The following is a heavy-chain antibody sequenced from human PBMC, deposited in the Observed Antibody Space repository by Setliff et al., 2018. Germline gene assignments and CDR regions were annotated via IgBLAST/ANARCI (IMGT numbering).Heavy chain of an antibody. V-gene: IGHV3-30*03. CDR2: ISYDGFKI. CDR1: GFTLRNSG. Sequence: LRLSCAASGFTLRNSGMHWVRQAPGRGLEWVTFISYDGFKIYYAESVKGRFTISRDISTNTLFLEIDSLRSGDTGLYYCAREGSIGWSQYFHHWGQGTPVTVSS. D-gene: IGHD6-19*01. CDR3: AREGSIGWSQYFHH. J-gene: IGHJ1*01.